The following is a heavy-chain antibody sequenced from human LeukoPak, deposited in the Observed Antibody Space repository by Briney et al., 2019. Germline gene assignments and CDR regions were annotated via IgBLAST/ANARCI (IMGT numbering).Heavy chain of an antibody. J-gene: IGHJ4*02. CDR2: VNPSSGKA. CDR3: ARGLYEVDY. V-gene: IGHV1-8*03. D-gene: IGHD3-16*01. Sequence: ASVKVSCKASGYTFTTYDINWVRQATGQGLEWMGWVNPSSGKACYAQKFQGRVTITTNTSVSAAYMEVSSLRSEDTAVYYCARGLYEVDYWGQGTLVTVSS. CDR1: GYTFTTYD.